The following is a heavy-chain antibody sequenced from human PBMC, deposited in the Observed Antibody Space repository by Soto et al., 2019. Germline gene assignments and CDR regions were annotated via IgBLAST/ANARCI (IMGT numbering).Heavy chain of an antibody. Sequence: SETLSLTCTVSGGSLTSGIFFWGWIRQTPGKGLEWIASMYQSGSSHYNPSFKSRVTMTLDTSKNQFSLKLMSLSAADTAVYYCGRLEGLATISYYFDYWGQGALVTVSS. CDR1: GGSLTSGIFF. CDR2: MYQSGSS. J-gene: IGHJ4*02. V-gene: IGHV4-39*01. CDR3: GRLEGLATISYYFDY. D-gene: IGHD3-9*01.